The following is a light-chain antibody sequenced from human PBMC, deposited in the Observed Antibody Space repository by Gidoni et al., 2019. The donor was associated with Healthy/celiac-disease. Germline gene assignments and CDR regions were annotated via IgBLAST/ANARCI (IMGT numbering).Light chain of an antibody. J-gene: IGKJ1*01. CDR3: QQRYSTPLT. CDR1: QSISSY. Sequence: LQITRPPSSLSASVGDRVTITCRASQSISSYLNWYQQKPGKAPKLLIYAASSLQSGVPSRFSGSGSGTDFTLTISSLQPEEFATYYCQQRYSTPLTFGQGTKVEIK. V-gene: IGKV1-39*01. CDR2: AAS.